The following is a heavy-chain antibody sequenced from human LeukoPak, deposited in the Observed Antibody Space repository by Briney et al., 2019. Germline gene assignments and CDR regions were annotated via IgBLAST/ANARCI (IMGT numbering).Heavy chain of an antibody. J-gene: IGHJ4*02. CDR2: VSGSGSST. V-gene: IGHV3-23*01. Sequence: GKSLRLSCAASGFTFNNYGMHWVRQAPGKGLEWVSAVSGSGSSTYYADSVKGRFTISRDNSKNTLYPQMNSLRAEDTAVYYCAKGVSAVVPHALDSWGQGTLVTVSS. CDR1: GFTFNNYG. D-gene: IGHD2-15*01. CDR3: AKGVSAVVPHALDS.